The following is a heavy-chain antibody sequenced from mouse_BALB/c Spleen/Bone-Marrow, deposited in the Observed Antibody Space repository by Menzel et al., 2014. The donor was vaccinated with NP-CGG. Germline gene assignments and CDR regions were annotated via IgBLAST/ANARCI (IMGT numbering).Heavy chain of an antibody. CDR2: IDPANGNT. Sequence: VQVVESGAELVKPGASVKLSCTASGFNIKDTYMHWVKQRPEQGLEWIGRIDPANGNTKYDPKFQGKATITADTSSNTAYLQLSSLTSEDTAVYYCATYYRYDRRFAYWGQGTLVTVSA. V-gene: IGHV14-3*02. J-gene: IGHJ3*01. CDR3: ATYYRYDRRFAY. CDR1: GFNIKDTY. D-gene: IGHD2-14*01.